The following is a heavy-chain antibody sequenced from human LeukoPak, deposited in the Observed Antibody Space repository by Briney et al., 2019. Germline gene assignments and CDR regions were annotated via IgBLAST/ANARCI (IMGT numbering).Heavy chain of an antibody. V-gene: IGHV3-15*01. J-gene: IGHJ4*02. CDR2: IYSETDGGTR. D-gene: IGHD3-3*02. Sequence: WIRQPPGKGLEWIGRIYSETDGGTRDYAAPVKGRFTISRDDSKNTLYLQMNSPKTEDTAVYYCTTGTFGYDGIFHSWGQGTLVTVSS. CDR3: TTGTFGYDGIFHS.